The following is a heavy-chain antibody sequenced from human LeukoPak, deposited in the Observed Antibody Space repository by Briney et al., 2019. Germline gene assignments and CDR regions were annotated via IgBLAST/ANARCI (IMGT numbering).Heavy chain of an antibody. D-gene: IGHD2-21*02. CDR3: VRARLIRLENFFDY. CDR2: ISYDGSNK. CDR1: GFTFSSYG. V-gene: IGHV3-30*03. Sequence: GRSLRLSCAASGFTFSSYGMHWVRQAPGKGLEWVAVISYDGSNKYYADSVKGRFTISTDNANSSLYLQMNSLRAEDTAVYFCVRARLIRLENFFDYWGQGTLVTVSS. J-gene: IGHJ4*02.